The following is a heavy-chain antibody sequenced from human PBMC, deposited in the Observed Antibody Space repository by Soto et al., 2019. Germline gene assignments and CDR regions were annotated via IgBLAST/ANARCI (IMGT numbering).Heavy chain of an antibody. D-gene: IGHD2-21*02. J-gene: IGHJ4*02. V-gene: IGHV2-5*01. CDR3: AQCLGGGNSCYFDY. CDR1: GFSHSSSGVG. CDR2: IYWNDDK. Sequence: QITLKESGPTLVKPTQTLTLTCTFSGFSHSSSGVGVGWIRQPPGKALEWVALIYWNDDKRSRPSLSSRLTIAKDTSKNQVVLTMTNVDPVDTATYYCAQCLGGGNSCYFDYWGQGALVTVSS.